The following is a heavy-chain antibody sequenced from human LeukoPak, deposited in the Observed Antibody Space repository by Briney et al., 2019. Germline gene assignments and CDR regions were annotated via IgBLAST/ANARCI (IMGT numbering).Heavy chain of an antibody. D-gene: IGHD4-17*01. CDR1: GFTFSSYE. CDR3: ARGLYGDYDY. Sequence: GGSLRLSCAASGFTFSSYEMNWVRQAPGKGLEWVSYISSSGSTIYYADSVKGRFTISRGNAKNSLYLQMNSLRAEDTAVYYCARGLYGDYDYWGQGTLVTVSS. J-gene: IGHJ4*02. V-gene: IGHV3-48*03. CDR2: ISSSGSTI.